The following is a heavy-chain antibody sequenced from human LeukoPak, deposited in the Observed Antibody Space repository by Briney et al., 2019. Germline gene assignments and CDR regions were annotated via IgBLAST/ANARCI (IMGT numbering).Heavy chain of an antibody. D-gene: IGHD3-9*01. CDR1: GGSISSGSYY. V-gene: IGHV4-61*02. CDR3: ARERLLTGYSYFDY. CDR2: IYTSGST. Sequence: SQTLSLTCTVSGGSISSGSYYWSWIRQPAGKGLEWIGRIYTSGSTNYNPSLKSRVTISVDTPKNQFSLKLSSVTAADTAVYYCARERLLTGYSYFDYWGQGTLVTVSS. J-gene: IGHJ4*02.